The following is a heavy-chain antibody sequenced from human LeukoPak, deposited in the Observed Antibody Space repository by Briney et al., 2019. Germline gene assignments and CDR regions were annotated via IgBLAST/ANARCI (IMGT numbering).Heavy chain of an antibody. CDR1: GGSFIGHY. V-gene: IGHV4-34*01. Sequence: PSETLSLTCAVSGGSFIGHYWSWIRQPPGKGREWIGEINHSGSTNYNPSLKSRVTISVDTSKNQFSLRLSSVTAAEPAVYYCARNEMIVVVIPSDQNYYYGMDVWGQGTTVAVSS. D-gene: IGHD3-22*01. CDR2: INHSGST. J-gene: IGHJ6*02. CDR3: ARNEMIVVVIPSDQNYYYGMDV.